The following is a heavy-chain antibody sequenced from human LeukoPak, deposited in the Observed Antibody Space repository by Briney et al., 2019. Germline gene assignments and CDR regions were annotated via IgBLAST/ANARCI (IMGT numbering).Heavy chain of an antibody. D-gene: IGHD6-19*01. CDR1: GFTFSSYS. Sequence: GGSLRLSCAASGFTFSSYSMNWVRQAPGKGLEGVSYISSSSSTIYYSDSVKGRFNISRDNAKNSLYLQMNSLRAEDPAVYYCARLSGWSTHFDYWGQGTLVTVSS. J-gene: IGHJ4*02. CDR3: ARLSGWSTHFDY. CDR2: ISSSSSTI. V-gene: IGHV3-48*01.